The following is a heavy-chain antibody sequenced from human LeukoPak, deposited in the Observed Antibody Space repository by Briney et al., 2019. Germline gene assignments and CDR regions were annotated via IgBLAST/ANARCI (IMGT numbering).Heavy chain of an antibody. V-gene: IGHV4-59*11. J-gene: IGHJ4*02. CDR2: IYYSGST. CDR1: GGSISSHY. D-gene: IGHD5-18*01. Sequence: AETLSLTCTVSGGSISSHYWSWIRQPPGKGLEWIGHIYYSGSTNYNPSLKSRVTISVDTSKNQFSLKLSTLTAADTAVYYCVRAGGYSYGYAFDYCGEGALVTVSP. CDR3: VRAGGYSYGYAFDY.